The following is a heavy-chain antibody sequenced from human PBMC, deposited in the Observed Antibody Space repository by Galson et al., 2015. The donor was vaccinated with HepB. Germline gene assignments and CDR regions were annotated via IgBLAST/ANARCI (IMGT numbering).Heavy chain of an antibody. J-gene: IGHJ4*02. D-gene: IGHD3-3*01. V-gene: IGHV3-30*03. CDR1: GFTFSSYG. CDR2: ISYDGSNK. Sequence: SLRLSCAASGFTFSSYGMHWVRQAPGKGLEWVAVISYDGSNKYYADSVKGRFTISRDNSKNTLYLQMNSLRAEDTAVYYCGREWLLYYFDYWGQGTLVTVSS. CDR3: GREWLLYYFDY.